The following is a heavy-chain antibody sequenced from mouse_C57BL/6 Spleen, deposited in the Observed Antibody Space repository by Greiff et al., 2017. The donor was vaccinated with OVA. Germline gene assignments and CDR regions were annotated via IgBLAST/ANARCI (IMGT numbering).Heavy chain of an antibody. V-gene: IGHV5-17*01. J-gene: IGHJ3*01. D-gene: IGHD4-1*01. CDR2: ISSGSSTI. CDR1: GFTFSDYG. CDR3: AKGSANWDDWCAY. Sequence: EVKLMESGGGLVKPGGSLKLSCAASGFTFSDYGMHWVRQAPEKGLEWVAYISSGSSTIYYADTVKGRFTISRDNAKNTLFLQMTSLRSEDTAMYYCAKGSANWDDWCAYWGQGTLVTVSA.